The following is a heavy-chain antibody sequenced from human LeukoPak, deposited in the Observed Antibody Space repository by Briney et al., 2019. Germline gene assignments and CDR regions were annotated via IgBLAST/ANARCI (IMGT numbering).Heavy chain of an antibody. Sequence: ASVKVSCKASGYTSTSYDINWVRQATGQGLEWMGWMNPNSGNTGYAQKFQGRVTMTRNTSISTAYMERSSLRSEDTAVYYCARMYGSGSYYYYYMDVWGKGTTVTVSS. D-gene: IGHD3-10*01. CDR1: GYTSTSYD. V-gene: IGHV1-8*01. CDR2: MNPNSGNT. CDR3: ARMYGSGSYYYYYMDV. J-gene: IGHJ6*03.